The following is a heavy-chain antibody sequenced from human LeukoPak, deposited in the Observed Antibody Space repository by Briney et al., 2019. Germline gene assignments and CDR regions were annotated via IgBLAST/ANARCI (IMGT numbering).Heavy chain of an antibody. D-gene: IGHD3-22*01. CDR2: INHSGST. J-gene: IGHJ4*02. CDR3: ASRPITLIVVVRARNYFDY. V-gene: IGHV4-34*01. CDR1: GGSFSGYY. Sequence: SETLSLTCAVYGGSFSGYYWSWIRQPPGKGLEWIGEINHSGSTNYNPSLKSRVTISVDTSKNQFSLKLSSVTAADTAVYYCASRPITLIVVVRARNYFDYWGQGTLVTVSS.